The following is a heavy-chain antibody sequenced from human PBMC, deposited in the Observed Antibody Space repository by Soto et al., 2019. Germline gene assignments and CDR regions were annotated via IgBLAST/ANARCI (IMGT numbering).Heavy chain of an antibody. CDR2: ILPIFNKT. Sequence: QVQLVQSGADVKKPGSSVRVSCKASGGTFSTYAINCVRQAPGHGLEWMGVILPIFNKTHYAQNFQGRVTIMAGKSTSTSYMELSSVRSEDTAVYCCARDGVQFVYKNYFETWGQGTLVTVSS. CDR3: ARDGVQFVYKNYFET. CDR1: GGTFSTYA. J-gene: IGHJ5*02. D-gene: IGHD1-7*01. V-gene: IGHV1-69*06.